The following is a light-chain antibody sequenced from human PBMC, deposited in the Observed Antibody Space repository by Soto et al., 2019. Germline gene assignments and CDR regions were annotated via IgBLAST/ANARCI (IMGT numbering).Light chain of an antibody. V-gene: IGLV3-1*01. CDR2: QDT. CDR3: QVWVSNTKSEV. J-gene: IGLJ2*01. CDR1: KLGDKY. Sequence: SYELTQPPSVSVSPGPTASITCSGDKLGDKYASWYQQKPGQSPLLLIFQDTKRPSGIPERFSGSNSGTTATLTISGTQAMDEADYYCQVWVSNTKSEVFGGGTKVTVL.